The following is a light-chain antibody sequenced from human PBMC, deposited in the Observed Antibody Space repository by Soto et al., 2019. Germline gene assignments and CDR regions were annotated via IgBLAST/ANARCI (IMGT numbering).Light chain of an antibody. V-gene: IGKV3-15*01. CDR1: QSVSNN. Sequence: EIVMTQSPATLSVSPGERATLSCRASQSVSNNLAWYQQKPGQAPRLLIYGASTRATGIPARFSGSGSGTEFTLTISSLQSEDFAVYYCQQYKNWAITFGQGTRLEIK. CDR2: GAS. CDR3: QQYKNWAIT. J-gene: IGKJ5*01.